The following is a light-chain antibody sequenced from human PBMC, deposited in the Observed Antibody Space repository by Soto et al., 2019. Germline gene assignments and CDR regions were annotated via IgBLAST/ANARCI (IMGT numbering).Light chain of an antibody. CDR1: QGIRYD. CDR2: ASS. V-gene: IGKV1-6*01. CDR3: LQDYSYPWT. Sequence: AIQMTQSPSSLSASVGDRVTITCRASQGIRYDLGWYQQKPGKAPKLLIYASSSLQSGVPSRFSGSGSGTDFTLTISSLQPEDFATDYCLQDYSYPWTFGQGTKVEIK. J-gene: IGKJ1*01.